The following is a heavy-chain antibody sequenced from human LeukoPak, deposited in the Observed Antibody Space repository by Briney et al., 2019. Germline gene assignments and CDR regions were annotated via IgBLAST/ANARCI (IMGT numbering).Heavy chain of an antibody. Sequence: PGGSLRLSCAASGFTFSNAWMSWVRQAPGKGLEWVSAISGGGGNTDYAGSVKGRFTISRDNSKNTVYLHMSSLRADDSAIYFCTTHQLPPSYYYYGLDVWGQGTTVTVSS. J-gene: IGHJ6*02. CDR2: ISGGGGNT. D-gene: IGHD1-1*01. V-gene: IGHV3-23*01. CDR3: TTHQLPPSYYYYGLDV. CDR1: GFTFSNAW.